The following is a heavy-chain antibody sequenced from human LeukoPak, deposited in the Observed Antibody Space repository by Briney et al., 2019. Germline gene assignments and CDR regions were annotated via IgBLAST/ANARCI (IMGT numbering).Heavy chain of an antibody. Sequence: GGSLRLFCAASGFTFSSYAMHWVRQAPGKGLEWVAVISYDGSNKYYADAVKGRFTISGDNSKSTLYLQMNRLRAEDTAVYYCARVVVESLEWLFSPLDYWGQGTLVTVSS. D-gene: IGHD3-3*01. CDR1: GFTFSSYA. J-gene: IGHJ4*02. CDR2: ISYDGSNK. V-gene: IGHV3-30-3*01. CDR3: ARVVVESLEWLFSPLDY.